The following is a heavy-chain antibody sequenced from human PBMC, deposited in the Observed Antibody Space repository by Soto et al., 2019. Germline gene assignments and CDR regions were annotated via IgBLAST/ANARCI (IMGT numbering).Heavy chain of an antibody. Sequence: SETLSLTCAVSGGSISSSNWWSWVRQPPGKGLEWIGEIYHSGSTNYNPPLKSRVTISVDKSKNQFSLKLSSVTAADTAVYYCARLPSVNYYDSSGYGHDAVDIWGKGTMVTVSS. D-gene: IGHD3-22*01. CDR3: ARLPSVNYYDSSGYGHDAVDI. J-gene: IGHJ3*02. CDR1: GGSISSSNW. V-gene: IGHV4-4*02. CDR2: IYHSGST.